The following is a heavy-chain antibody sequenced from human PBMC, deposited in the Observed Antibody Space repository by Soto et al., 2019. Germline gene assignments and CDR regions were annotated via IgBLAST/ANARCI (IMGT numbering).Heavy chain of an antibody. CDR3: AKDTYYHDTTGYYVFDY. D-gene: IGHD3-22*01. CDR2: IFSGGTT. CDR1: GFTVSSNY. V-gene: IGHV3-66*01. J-gene: IGHJ4*02. Sequence: GGSLRLSCVTSGFTVSSNYMSWVRQAPGKGLEWVSVIFSGGTTSYADSVKGRFTISRDNSKNTLHLQMNSLRAEDTAVYYCAKDTYYHDTTGYYVFDYWGQGTLVTVSS.